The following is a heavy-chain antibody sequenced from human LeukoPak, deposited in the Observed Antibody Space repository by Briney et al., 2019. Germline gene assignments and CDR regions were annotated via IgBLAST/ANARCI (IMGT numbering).Heavy chain of an antibody. V-gene: IGHV4-39*01. CDR3: ARQEAAGTFDY. CDR2: IYYSGST. CDR1: GCSISSSSFY. J-gene: IGHJ4*02. D-gene: IGHD6-13*01. Sequence: SETLSLTCTVSGCSISSSSFYWSWIRQPPGKGLEWIGSIYYSGSTYYNPSLKSRVTISVDTSKNQFSLKLSSVPAADTAVYYCARQEAAGTFDYWGQGTLVTVSS.